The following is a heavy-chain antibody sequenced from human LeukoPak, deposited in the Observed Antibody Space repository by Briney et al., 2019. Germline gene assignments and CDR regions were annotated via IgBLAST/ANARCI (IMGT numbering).Heavy chain of an antibody. Sequence: GGSLRLSCGASGFTFSSYWMSWVRQAPGKGLEWVANIKQDGSEKYYVDSVKGRFTISRDNAKNSLYLQMNSLRAEDTAVYYCARDPNWRHAFDIWGQGTMVTVSS. CDR2: IKQDGSEK. J-gene: IGHJ3*02. D-gene: IGHD1-1*01. CDR1: GFTFSSYW. CDR3: ARDPNWRHAFDI. V-gene: IGHV3-7*01.